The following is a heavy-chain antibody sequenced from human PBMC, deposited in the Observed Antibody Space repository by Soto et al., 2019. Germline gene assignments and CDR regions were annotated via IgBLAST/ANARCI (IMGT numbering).Heavy chain of an antibody. CDR2: MYFTGST. V-gene: IGHV4-39*01. J-gene: IGHJ4*02. Sequence: PSETLSLTCTVSGGSISSTSYYWGWIRQPPGKGLEWIGSMYFTGSTYYNPSLKSRVTISVDTSKNQLSLKLTSVTAAVTAVYYCVSWSTIMYYFDYWGQGTLVTVSS. CDR3: VSWSTIMYYFDY. CDR1: GGSISSTSYY. D-gene: IGHD5-12*01.